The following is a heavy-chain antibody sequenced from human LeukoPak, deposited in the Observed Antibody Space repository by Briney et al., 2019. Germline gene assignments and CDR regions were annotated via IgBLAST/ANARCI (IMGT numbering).Heavy chain of an antibody. J-gene: IGHJ5*02. CDR1: GGSFSGYY. CDR2: INESGST. D-gene: IGHD6-13*01. Sequence: SETLSLTCGVSGGSFSGYYWSWIRQSPGKGLEWIGEINESGSTDYNPSLKSRVTISVDTSKNQFSLKLSSVTAADTAVYYCAEGYSSSWYGWFDPWGQGTLVTVSS. CDR3: AEGYSSSWYGWFDP. V-gene: IGHV4-34*01.